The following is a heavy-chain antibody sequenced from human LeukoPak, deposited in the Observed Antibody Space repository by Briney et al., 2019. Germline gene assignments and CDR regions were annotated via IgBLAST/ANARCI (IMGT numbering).Heavy chain of an antibody. D-gene: IGHD7-27*01. J-gene: IGHJ4*02. CDR1: GYTFSGYY. Sequence: GASVKVSCKASGYTFSGYYLNWVRQAPGQGLEWMGWINPDSGGAIYAQKFQGRVTMTRDTSTNTAYMELRSLRSDDTAVYFCARGGKSELGTCDFWGQGTLVTVSS. CDR3: ARGGKSELGTCDF. V-gene: IGHV1-2*02. CDR2: INPDSGGA.